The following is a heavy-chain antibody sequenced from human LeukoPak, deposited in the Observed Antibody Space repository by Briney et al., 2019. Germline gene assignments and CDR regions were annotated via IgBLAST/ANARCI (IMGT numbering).Heavy chain of an antibody. V-gene: IGHV1-2*02. D-gene: IGHD2-2*01. CDR1: GYTFTGYY. Sequence: ASVKVSCKASGYTFTGYYMHWVRQAPGQGLEWMGWMNPNSGGTNYAQKFQGRVTMTRDTSISTAYMELSRLRSDDTAVYYCARDGQDCSSTSCYRLIYYYGMDVWGQGTTVTVSS. J-gene: IGHJ6*02. CDR3: ARDGQDCSSTSCYRLIYYYGMDV. CDR2: MNPNSGGT.